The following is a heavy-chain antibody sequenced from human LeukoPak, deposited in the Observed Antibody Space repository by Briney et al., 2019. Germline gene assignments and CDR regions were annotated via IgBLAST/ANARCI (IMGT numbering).Heavy chain of an antibody. V-gene: IGHV3-21*01. CDR2: ISSGSSYI. J-gene: IGHJ3*02. CDR3: ARGGLNYADASDI. D-gene: IGHD4-11*01. Sequence: GGSLRLSCAASGSTFSRHSMNWVRQAPGKGLEWVSYISSGSSYIYYADSVKGRFTISRDNAENSLYLQMNSLRGEDTAVYYCARGGLNYADASDIWGQGTMVTVSS. CDR1: GSTFSRHS.